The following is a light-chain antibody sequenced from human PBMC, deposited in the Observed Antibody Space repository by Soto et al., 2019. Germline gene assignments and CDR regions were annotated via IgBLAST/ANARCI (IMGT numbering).Light chain of an antibody. V-gene: IGLV2-14*01. Sequence: QSALTQPASVSGSPGQSITISCTGTSSDVGGYNYVSWYQRHPGKAPKLIIYEVNNRPSGVSNRFSGSKSGNTASLTISGLQADDEADYYCSSYTSSSAVVFGGGTKLTVL. CDR3: SSYTSSSAVV. CDR2: EVN. J-gene: IGLJ2*01. CDR1: SSDVGGYNY.